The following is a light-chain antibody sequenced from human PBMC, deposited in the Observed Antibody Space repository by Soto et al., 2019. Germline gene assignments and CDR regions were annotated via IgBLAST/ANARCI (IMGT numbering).Light chain of an antibody. J-gene: IGLJ1*01. Sequence: QSVLTQPASWSGSPGQSITISCTGTSSDVGSYNYVSWYQQHPGKAPKLMIYDVSNRPSGVSNRFSGSKSGNTASLTISGLQAEDEADYYCNSYTGSSTPYVFGTGTKVTVL. V-gene: IGLV2-14*03. CDR1: SSDVGSYNY. CDR2: DVS. CDR3: NSYTGSSTPYV.